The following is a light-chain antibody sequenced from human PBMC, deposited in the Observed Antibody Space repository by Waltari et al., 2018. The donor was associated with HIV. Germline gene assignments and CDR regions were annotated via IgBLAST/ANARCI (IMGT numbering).Light chain of an antibody. J-gene: IGLJ3*02. CDR3: QSVDSSGSIWV. CDR1: ALPKQY. V-gene: IGLV3-25*03. CDR2: KDS. Sequence: YELTQPPSVSVSPGQTATITCSGDALPKQYAYWYQQKPGQAPVLGIYKDSERPSGIPERCSGSSSGTTVTLTISGVQAEDEADYHCQSVDSSGSIWVFGGGTKLTVL.